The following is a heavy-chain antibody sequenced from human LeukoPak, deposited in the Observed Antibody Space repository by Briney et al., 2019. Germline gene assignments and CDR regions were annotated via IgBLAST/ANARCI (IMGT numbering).Heavy chain of an antibody. V-gene: IGHV3-74*01. CDR2: IDNYGRTT. CDR3: ARDVGGAGSF. J-gene: IGHJ4*02. CDR1: GYTFSSYL. Sequence: PVGALRLSCAAPGYTFSSYLMHSVRQIPEKGLVWVSRIDNYGRTTDYADSVKGRFTISRDNVQNTLYLQMNSLNAEDTAVYYCARDVGGAGSFWGQGTLVTVSS. D-gene: IGHD3-10*01.